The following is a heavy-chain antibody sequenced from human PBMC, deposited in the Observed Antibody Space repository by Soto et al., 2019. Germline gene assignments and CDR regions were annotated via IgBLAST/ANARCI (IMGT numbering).Heavy chain of an antibody. Sequence: HVQLVQSGAEVKKPGSSVKVSCKASAGTFGIYGVSWVRQAPGQGLEWMGGIIPISGTPHYAQSFQGRVTITADTSTSTGYMELKSLRSEDTAMYYCAREGVAGDYFDYWGQGTLVTVSS. CDR1: AGTFGIYG. CDR2: IIPISGTP. CDR3: AREGVAGDYFDY. V-gene: IGHV1-69*14. J-gene: IGHJ4*02. D-gene: IGHD2-15*01.